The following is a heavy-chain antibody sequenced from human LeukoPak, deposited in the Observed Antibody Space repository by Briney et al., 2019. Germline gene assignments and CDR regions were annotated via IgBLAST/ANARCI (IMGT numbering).Heavy chain of an antibody. CDR1: GGSISGSSYY. CDR2: IYYSGST. Sequence: PSETLSLTCTVSGGSISGSSYYWGWIRQRPGKGLEWIGSIYYSGSTYYNPSLKSRVTISVDTSKNQFSLKLSSVTAADTAVYYCARQDDSGTGYSSSWGQGTLVTVSS. D-gene: IGHD6-13*01. CDR3: ARQDDSGTGYSSS. J-gene: IGHJ4*02. V-gene: IGHV4-39*01.